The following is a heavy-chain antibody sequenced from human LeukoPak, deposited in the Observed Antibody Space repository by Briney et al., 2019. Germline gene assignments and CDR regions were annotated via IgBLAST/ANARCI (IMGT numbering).Heavy chain of an antibody. D-gene: IGHD2-15*01. V-gene: IGHV3-11*04. CDR1: GFTFSDYN. CDR2: ISRSGSTK. J-gene: IGHJ4*02. Sequence: GGSLRLSCAASGFTFSDYNMRWIRQAPGKGLEWVSSISRSGSTKYYADSVKGRFTISRDNAKNSLYLQMNSLRAEDTAVYYCARGDCSGGSCYLSLTTIDYWGQGTLVTVSS. CDR3: ARGDCSGGSCYLSLTTIDY.